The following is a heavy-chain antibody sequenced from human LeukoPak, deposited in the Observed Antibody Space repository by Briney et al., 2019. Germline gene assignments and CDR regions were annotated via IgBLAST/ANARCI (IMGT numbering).Heavy chain of an antibody. CDR1: GYSFTSYW. V-gene: IGHV5-51*01. CDR2: FYPGDSDT. D-gene: IGHD2-15*01. CDR3: ARHAGPRDIVVALDP. Sequence: GESLKISCKGSGYSFTSYWIGWVRQLPGKGLKWMGIFYPGDSDTRYSPSFQGQVTISADKSISTAYLQWSSLKASDTAMYYCARHAGPRDIVVALDPWGQGTLVTVSS. J-gene: IGHJ5*02.